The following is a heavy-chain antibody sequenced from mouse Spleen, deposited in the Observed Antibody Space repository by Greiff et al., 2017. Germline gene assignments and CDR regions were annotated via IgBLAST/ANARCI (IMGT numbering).Heavy chain of an antibody. J-gene: IGHJ3*01. CDR3: ASPTGTLAY. CDR1: GFTFSSYA. CDR2: ISSGGSYT. Sequence: DVMLVESGGGLVKPGGSLKLSCAASGFTFSSYAMSWVRQTPEKRLEWVATISSGGSYTYYPDSVKGRFTISRDNAKNTLYLQMSSLRSEDTAMYYCASPTGTLAYWGQGTLVTVSA. V-gene: IGHV5-9-1*01. D-gene: IGHD4-1*02.